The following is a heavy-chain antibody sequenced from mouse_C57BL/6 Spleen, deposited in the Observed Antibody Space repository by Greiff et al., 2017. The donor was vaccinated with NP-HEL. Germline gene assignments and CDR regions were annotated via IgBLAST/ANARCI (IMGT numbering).Heavy chain of an antibody. Sequence: EVMLVESGGGLVQPGGSLKLSCAASGFTFSDYYMYWVRQTPEKGLEWVGYISNGGGSTYYPDTVKGRFTITRDNAKNTLYLQMSRLKSEDTAMYYCAKQASYYYGSSYDAMDYWGQGTSVTVSS. CDR1: GFTFSDYY. CDR3: AKQASYYYGSSYDAMDY. CDR2: ISNGGGST. V-gene: IGHV5-12*01. J-gene: IGHJ4*01. D-gene: IGHD1-1*01.